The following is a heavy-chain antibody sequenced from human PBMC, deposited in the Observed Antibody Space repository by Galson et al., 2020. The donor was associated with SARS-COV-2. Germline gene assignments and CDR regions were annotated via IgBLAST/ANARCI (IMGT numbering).Heavy chain of an antibody. CDR2: IYYSGCT. CDR3: AGGLRSGYGGIDY. J-gene: IGHJ4*02. CDR1: GCPISSYY. Sequence: SKPLSPPCNAPGCPISSYYWSWIPKPPGKGLEWIGYIYYSGCTNYNPSLKSPVTISVDTSKNQFSLNLCSVTAADTAVYYCAGGLRSGYGGIDYWGQGTLVTISS. D-gene: IGHD5-12*01. V-gene: IGHV4-59*01.